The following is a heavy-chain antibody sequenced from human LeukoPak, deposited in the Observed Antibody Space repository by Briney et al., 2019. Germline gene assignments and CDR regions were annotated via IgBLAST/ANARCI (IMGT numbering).Heavy chain of an antibody. CDR3: AKDRRRATTTYWYFDL. J-gene: IGHJ2*01. Sequence: SETLSLTCAVYGGSFSGYYWSWIRQPPGKGLEWIGSIYYSGSTYYNPSLKSRVTISVDTSKNQFSLKLSSVTAADTAVYYCAKDRRRATTTYWYFDLWGRGTLVTVSS. D-gene: IGHD1-26*01. V-gene: IGHV4-34*01. CDR2: IYYSGST. CDR1: GGSFSGYY.